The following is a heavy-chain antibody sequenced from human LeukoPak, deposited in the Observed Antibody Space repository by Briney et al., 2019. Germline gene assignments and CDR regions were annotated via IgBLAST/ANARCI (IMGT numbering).Heavy chain of an antibody. Sequence: GGSLRLSFAVSGFTFSSYGMHWVRQAPGKGLEWVAVIWYDGSNKYYADSVKGRFTISRDNAKNSLYLQMNSLRAEDTAVYYCASGHSGSYCYFDYWGQGTLVTVSS. V-gene: IGHV3-33*03. CDR3: ASGHSGSYCYFDY. D-gene: IGHD1-26*01. J-gene: IGHJ4*02. CDR2: IWYDGSNK. CDR1: GFTFSSYG.